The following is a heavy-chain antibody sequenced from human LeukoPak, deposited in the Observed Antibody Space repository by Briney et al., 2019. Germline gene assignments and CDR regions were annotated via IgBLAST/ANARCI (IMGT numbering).Heavy chain of an antibody. CDR3: AREARGYSGYEEPYFDY. Sequence: SETLSLTCTVSGGSIGSYYWSWIRQPPGKGLEWIGYIYYSGSTNYNPSLKSRVTISVDTSKNQFSLKLSSVTAADTAVYYCAREARGYSGYEEPYFDYWGQGTLVTVSS. CDR1: GGSIGSYY. V-gene: IGHV4-59*01. CDR2: IYYSGST. J-gene: IGHJ4*02. D-gene: IGHD5-12*01.